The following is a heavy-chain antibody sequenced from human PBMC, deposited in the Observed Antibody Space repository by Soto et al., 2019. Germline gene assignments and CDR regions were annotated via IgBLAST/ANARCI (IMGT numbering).Heavy chain of an antibody. D-gene: IGHD6-13*01. CDR1: GYTFTGYY. V-gene: IGHV1-2*06. Sequence: VASVKVSCKASGYTFTGYYMHWVRQAPGQGLEWMGRINPNSGGTNYAQKFQGRVTMTRDTSISTAYMELSRLRSDDTAVYYCARDQHSSSWYYYYYGMDVWGQGTTVTVSS. CDR2: INPNSGGT. CDR3: ARDQHSSSWYYYYYGMDV. J-gene: IGHJ6*02.